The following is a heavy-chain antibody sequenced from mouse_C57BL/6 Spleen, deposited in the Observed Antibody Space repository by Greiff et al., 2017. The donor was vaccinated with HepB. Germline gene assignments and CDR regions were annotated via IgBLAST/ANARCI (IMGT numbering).Heavy chain of an antibody. J-gene: IGHJ2*01. CDR1: GYTFTSYG. D-gene: IGHD1-1*02. CDR2: IYPRSGNT. CDR3: ARSELYYFDY. V-gene: IGHV1-81*01. Sequence: QVQLQQSGAELVRPGASVKLSCKASGYTFTSYGISWVKQRTGQGLEWIGEIYPRSGNTYYNEKFKGKATLTADTSSSTAYMELRSLTSEDSAVYYCARSELYYFDYWGQGTTLTVSS.